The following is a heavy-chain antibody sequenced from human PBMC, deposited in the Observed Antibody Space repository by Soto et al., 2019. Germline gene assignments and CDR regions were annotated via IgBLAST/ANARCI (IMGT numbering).Heavy chain of an antibody. J-gene: IGHJ5*02. Sequence: TLSVTCTVSCGSISSYYWGWIPQPPGKGLEWIGYIYYSGSTNYNPSLKSRVTISVDTSNNHFSLRLTSVTAADTAVYYCARGRTIASRWWFDPWGQGILVTVSS. D-gene: IGHD6-6*01. V-gene: IGHV4-59*12. CDR1: CGSISSYY. CDR2: IYYSGST. CDR3: ARGRTIASRWWFDP.